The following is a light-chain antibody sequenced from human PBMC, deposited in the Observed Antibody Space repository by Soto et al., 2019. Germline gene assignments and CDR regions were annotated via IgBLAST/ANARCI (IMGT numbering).Light chain of an antibody. CDR2: DAS. CDR3: QQYGGMWT. V-gene: IGKV3-20*01. J-gene: IGKJ1*01. CDR1: QSVSSNY. Sequence: IVLTQSPDTLSLSPGRRPTLSCRASQSVSSNYLAWYQQKLGQAPRLLIYDASRRATGIPDRFSDSGSGTDFTLTISSMKPDDFASDGCQQYGGMWTFGQGTKVDIK.